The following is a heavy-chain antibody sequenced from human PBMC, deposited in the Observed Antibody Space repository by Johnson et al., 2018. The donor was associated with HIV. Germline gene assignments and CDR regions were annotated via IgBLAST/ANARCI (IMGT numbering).Heavy chain of an antibody. CDR2: ISYEGSNK. J-gene: IGHJ3*02. V-gene: IGHV3-30-3*01. D-gene: IGHD5-24*01. Sequence: QVLLVESGGGVVQPGRSLRLSCAASGFTFSSYAMHWVRQAPGKGLEWVAGISYEGSNKYYADHVKGRFTISSDNSKNTLYLQMNSLRAEDTAVYYCARDQVVEMATIIGDDAFDIWGQGTMVTVSS. CDR1: GFTFSSYA. CDR3: ARDQVVEMATIIGDDAFDI.